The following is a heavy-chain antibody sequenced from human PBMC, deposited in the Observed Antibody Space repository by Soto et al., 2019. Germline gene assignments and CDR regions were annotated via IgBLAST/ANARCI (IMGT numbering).Heavy chain of an antibody. V-gene: IGHV3-23*01. Sequence: PGGSRRPSWAASGISYSTYPMVWVRQAPGKRLEAVSSMSGSGDKTYYKDSVKGRLTISRDNSKNTVDLQMNSLRPEDTAVYYCAKILSTVTTYYYGLDAWGQGTMVTVSS. CDR1: GISYSTYP. D-gene: IGHD4-17*01. CDR3: AKILSTVTTYYYGLDA. CDR2: MSGSGDKT. J-gene: IGHJ6*02.